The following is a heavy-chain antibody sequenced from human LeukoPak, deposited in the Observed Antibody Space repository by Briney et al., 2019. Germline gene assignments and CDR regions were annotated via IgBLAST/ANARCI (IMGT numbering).Heavy chain of an antibody. V-gene: IGHV1-2*02. Sequence: ASVRVSCKASGYTFTGYYMHWVRQAPGQGLKWMGWINPNSGGTNYAQKFQGRVTMTRDTSISTAYMELSRLRSDDTAVYYCARLKGYSSSWYLSTEYFQHWGQGTLVTVSS. D-gene: IGHD6-13*01. CDR2: INPNSGGT. J-gene: IGHJ1*01. CDR3: ARLKGYSSSWYLSTEYFQH. CDR1: GYTFTGYY.